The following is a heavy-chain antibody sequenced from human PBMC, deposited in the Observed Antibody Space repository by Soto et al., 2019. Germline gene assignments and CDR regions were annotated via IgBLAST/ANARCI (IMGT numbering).Heavy chain of an antibody. D-gene: IGHD5-18*01. V-gene: IGHV3-21*01. Sequence: PGGSLRLSGAASGFTFSSYSMNWVRQAPGKGLEWVSSISSSSSYIYYADSVKGRFTISRDNAKNSLYLQMNSLRAEDTAVYYCARDGIQLWLRGYYGMDVWGQGTTVTVSS. J-gene: IGHJ6*02. CDR2: ISSSSSYI. CDR3: ARDGIQLWLRGYYGMDV. CDR1: GFTFSSYS.